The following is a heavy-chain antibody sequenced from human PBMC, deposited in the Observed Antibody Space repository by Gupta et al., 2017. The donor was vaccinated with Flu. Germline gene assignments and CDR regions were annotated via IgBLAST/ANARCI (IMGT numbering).Heavy chain of an antibody. CDR1: GFTFSSYG. D-gene: IGHD4-17*01. Sequence: QVQLVESGGGVVQPGRSLRLSCAASGFTFSSYGMHWVRQAPGKGLEWVAVISYDGSNKYYADSVKGRFTISRDNSKNTLYLQMNSMRAEDTAVYYCAKDPYGDYVWGIDYGGQGTLVTVSS. V-gene: IGHV3-30*18. CDR2: ISYDGSNK. CDR3: AKDPYGDYVWGIDY. J-gene: IGHJ4*02.